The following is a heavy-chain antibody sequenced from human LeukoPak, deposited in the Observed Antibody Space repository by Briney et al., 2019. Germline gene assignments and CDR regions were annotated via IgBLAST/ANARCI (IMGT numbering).Heavy chain of an antibody. J-gene: IGHJ4*02. Sequence: GGSLRLSCAASGFTFSTSVMHWVRQAPGKGLEWLSFIRFDGSEKYYADSVKGRFTISRDNSKNTLYLQMNSLRAEDTAVYYCARDFRGQWLVYFDYWGQGTLVTVSS. CDR3: ARDFRGQWLVYFDY. D-gene: IGHD6-19*01. CDR1: GFTFSTSV. CDR2: IRFDGSEK. V-gene: IGHV3-30*02.